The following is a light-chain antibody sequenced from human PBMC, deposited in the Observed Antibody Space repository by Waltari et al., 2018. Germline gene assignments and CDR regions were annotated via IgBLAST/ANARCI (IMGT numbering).Light chain of an antibody. V-gene: IGLV2-11*01. Sequence: QSALTQPRSVSGSPGQSVTIPCTGTSRDVGGYYYVSWYQQHPGKAPKLILYDVTQRPSGVPGRFSGSKSGNTASLTISGLQAEDEADYYCCSYADTYTAVFGGGTKVTVL. CDR3: CSYADTYTAV. CDR2: DVT. CDR1: SRDVGGYYY. J-gene: IGLJ3*02.